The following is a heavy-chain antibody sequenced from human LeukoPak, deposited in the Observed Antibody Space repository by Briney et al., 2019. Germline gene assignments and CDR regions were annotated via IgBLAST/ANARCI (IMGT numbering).Heavy chain of an antibody. CDR3: AREGGELLTRYYYYGMDV. J-gene: IGHJ6*02. V-gene: IGHV3-21*01. D-gene: IGHD1-26*01. Sequence: GGSLRLSCAASGFTFSSYSMNWVRQAPGKGLEWVSSISSSSSYIYYADSVKGRFTISRDNAKNSLYLQMNSLRAEDTAVYYCAREGGELLTRYYYYGMDVWGQGTTVTVSS. CDR2: ISSSSSYI. CDR1: GFTFSSYS.